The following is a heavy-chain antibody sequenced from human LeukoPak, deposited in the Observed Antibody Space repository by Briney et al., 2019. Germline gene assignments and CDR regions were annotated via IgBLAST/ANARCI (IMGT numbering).Heavy chain of an antibody. J-gene: IGHJ4*02. D-gene: IGHD3-22*01. CDR1: GFPFRDYG. Sequence: VQPGKSLRLACTASGFPFRDYGMHWVRQAPGKGLEWVAQIWHDGGDKYYADSVTGRFTISRDNSKNTLYLEMNSLRGEDTALYYCATEVYHHDSSGSYEKYFDQWGQGTLVTVSS. CDR2: IWHDGGDK. CDR3: ATEVYHHDSSGSYEKYFDQ. V-gene: IGHV3-33*01.